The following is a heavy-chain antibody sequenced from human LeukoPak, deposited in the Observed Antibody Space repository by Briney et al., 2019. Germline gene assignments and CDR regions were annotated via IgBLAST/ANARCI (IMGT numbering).Heavy chain of an antibody. J-gene: IGHJ4*02. V-gene: IGHV3-30*02. Sequence: GGSLRLSCAASGFTFSSFGMHWVRQAPGKGLEWVAFIRYEGGEKYYVDSVKGRFTISRDNAKNSLYLQMNSLRAEDTAVYYCASVYQDYYGSGSYGYWGQGTLVTVSS. CDR3: ASVYQDYYGSGSYGY. D-gene: IGHD3-10*01. CDR1: GFTFSSFG. CDR2: IRYEGGEK.